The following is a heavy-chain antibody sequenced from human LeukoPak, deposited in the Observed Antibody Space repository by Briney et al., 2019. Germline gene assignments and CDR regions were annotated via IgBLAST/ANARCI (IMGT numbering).Heavy chain of an antibody. V-gene: IGHV3-23*01. CDR1: GFTFSRNA. CDR2: ISFGSDHK. D-gene: IGHD3-10*01. J-gene: IGHJ4*02. Sequence: GGSLRLSCAASGFTFSRNAMSWARQAPGKGLEWVAGISFGSDHKCSADYVKGRFSISRDNTQTSVYLQMDSLRGEDTAVYYCAKVGTGNQQYCSGDYDSWGQGTLVTVSS. CDR3: AKVGTGNQQYCSGDYDS.